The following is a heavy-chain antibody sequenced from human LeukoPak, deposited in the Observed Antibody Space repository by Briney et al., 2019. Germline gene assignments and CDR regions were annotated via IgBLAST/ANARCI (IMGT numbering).Heavy chain of an antibody. CDR3: ARGSSGWYYYGMDV. Sequence: TGGSLTLSCAASGFPFSDYWIHWVRQPPAKGLVWVSRVNSDGSGTTYADSVKGRFTISRDHAKNTLYLQMNSLRAEDTAVYYCARGSSGWYYYGMDVWGQGTTVTVSS. D-gene: IGHD6-25*01. V-gene: IGHV3-74*03. CDR2: VNSDGSGT. J-gene: IGHJ6*02. CDR1: GFPFSDYW.